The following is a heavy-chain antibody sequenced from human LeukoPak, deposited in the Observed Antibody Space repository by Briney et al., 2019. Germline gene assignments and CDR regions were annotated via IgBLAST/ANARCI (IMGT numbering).Heavy chain of an antibody. V-gene: IGHV3-7*01. D-gene: IGHD5-12*01. CDR2: IKTDGSQI. CDR3: ARIVATQYYYYMDV. J-gene: IGHJ6*03. CDR1: GFTFSGYW. Sequence: PGGSLRLSCVASGFTFSGYWMTWVRQAPGKGLEWVANIKTDGSQIYYVDSVKGRFTISRDNAKNSLYLQMNSLRAEDTAVYYCARIVATQYYYYMDVWGKGTTVTVSS.